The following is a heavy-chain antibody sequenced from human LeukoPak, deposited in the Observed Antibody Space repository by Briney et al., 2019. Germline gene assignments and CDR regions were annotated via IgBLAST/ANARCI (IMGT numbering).Heavy chain of an antibody. Sequence: SETLSLTCTVSGGSISSYYWSWIRQPAGKGLEWIGRIYTSGSTNYNPSPKSRVTMSVDTSKNQFSLKLSSVTAADTAVYYCARDSGGSVWGPFDPWGQGTLVTVSS. V-gene: IGHV4-4*07. CDR2: IYTSGST. J-gene: IGHJ5*02. D-gene: IGHD7-27*01. CDR1: GGSISSYY. CDR3: ARDSGGSVWGPFDP.